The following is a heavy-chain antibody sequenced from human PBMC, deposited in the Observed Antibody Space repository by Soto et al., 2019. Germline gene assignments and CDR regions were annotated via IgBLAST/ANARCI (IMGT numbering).Heavy chain of an antibody. CDR3: GRGRSGELVIFY. D-gene: IGHD1-7*01. CDR1: GFTFTGYY. V-gene: IGHV1-2*02. Sequence: QVQLVQSGAEVKESGASVKVSCKGSGFTFTGYYIHWVRQAPGQGPESVGENGPKTGDTRYAQKFQGRFTMTKDTSINTVYMELSNLSPDDTAVYYCGRGRSGELVIFYWGQGTLVTVHS. CDR2: NGPKTGDT. J-gene: IGHJ4*02.